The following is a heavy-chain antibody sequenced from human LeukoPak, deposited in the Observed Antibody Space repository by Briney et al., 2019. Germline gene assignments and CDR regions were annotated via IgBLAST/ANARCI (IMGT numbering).Heavy chain of an antibody. Sequence: PSETLSLTCTVSGGSISSSSYYWSWIRQPPGKGLEWIGYIYTSGSTNYNPSLKSRVTISVDTSKNQFSLKLSSVTAADTAVYYCARSQALPDYYGPNPNWFDPWGQGTLVTVSS. V-gene: IGHV4-61*05. CDR1: GGSISSSSYY. CDR3: ARSQALPDYYGPNPNWFDP. CDR2: IYTSGST. D-gene: IGHD3-3*01. J-gene: IGHJ5*02.